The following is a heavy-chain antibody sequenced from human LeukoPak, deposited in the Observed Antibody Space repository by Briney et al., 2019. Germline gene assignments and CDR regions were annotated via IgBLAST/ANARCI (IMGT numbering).Heavy chain of an antibody. CDR2: INGSGGTT. D-gene: IGHD2-15*01. J-gene: IGHJ4*02. CDR1: GFTFSTYA. V-gene: IGHV3-23*01. Sequence: GGSLRLSCAASGFTFSTYAVSWVRQAPGKGLEWVSFINGSGGTTYYADSVKGRFTISRDNSKNTLSLQMNSLRAEDTAIYYCAKAAGYCSGGTCLDHWGQGTLVTVSS. CDR3: AKAAGYCSGGTCLDH.